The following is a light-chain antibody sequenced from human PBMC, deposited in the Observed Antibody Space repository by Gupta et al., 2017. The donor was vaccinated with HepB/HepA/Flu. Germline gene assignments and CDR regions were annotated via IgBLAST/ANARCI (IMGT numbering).Light chain of an antibody. CDR1: NIETKS. CDR3: QVWDKGRVV. Sequence: SYVLTQPPAVSVAPGKTASITCGGDNIETKSVHWDQQKPGQAPVLVVYGDGDRPSGLPRRFSDYNSGDTATLTISRVEDGDEADYYCQVWDKGRVVFGGGTKLTVL. J-gene: IGLJ2*01. CDR2: GDG. V-gene: IGLV3-21*03.